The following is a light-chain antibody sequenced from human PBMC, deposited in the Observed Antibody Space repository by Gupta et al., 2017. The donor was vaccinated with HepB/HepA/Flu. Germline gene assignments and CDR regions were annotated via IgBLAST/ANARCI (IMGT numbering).Light chain of an antibody. J-gene: IGKJ4*01. CDR3: QQNDTLPPLT. V-gene: IGKV1-33*01. CDR2: DAS. CDR1: QDISNY. Sequence: DIQMTQSPSSLSASVGDRVTITCQASQDISNYLNWYQQKPGKAPKLLIYDASNLETGVPSRFSGSGYGTDFTFTISRRQPEDIATYYCQQNDTLPPLTFGGGTKLEIK.